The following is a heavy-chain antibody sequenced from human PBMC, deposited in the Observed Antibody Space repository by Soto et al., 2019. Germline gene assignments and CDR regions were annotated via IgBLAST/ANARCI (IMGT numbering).Heavy chain of an antibody. CDR1: GYTFLSHW. CDR2: IYPGDSAT. J-gene: IGHJ3*01. D-gene: IGHD1-1*01. V-gene: IGHV5-51*01. CDR3: ATTMRGTAVNAFYV. Sequence: EVQLVQSGAEVKKPGESLKISCQGSGYTFLSHWIGWLRQMPGKGLEWMGIIYPGDSATKYGPSFQGQVSISADKSSSTAYLEWSSLQASDTAMYYCATTMRGTAVNAFYVWGQGTMVTVSS.